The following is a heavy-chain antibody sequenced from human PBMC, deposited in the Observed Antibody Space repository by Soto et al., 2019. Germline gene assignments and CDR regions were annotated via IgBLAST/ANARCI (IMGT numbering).Heavy chain of an antibody. CDR3: ASSITMVRGVLGY. J-gene: IGHJ4*02. V-gene: IGHV3-11*06. CDR1: GFTFIDYY. Sequence: WGSLRLSCAASGFTFIDYYISCVRHSPGKGLEWVSYISSSSSYTNYADSVKGRFTISRDNAKNSLYLQMNSLRAEDTAVYYCASSITMVRGVLGYWGLGTLVTVSS. D-gene: IGHD3-10*01. CDR2: ISSSSSYT.